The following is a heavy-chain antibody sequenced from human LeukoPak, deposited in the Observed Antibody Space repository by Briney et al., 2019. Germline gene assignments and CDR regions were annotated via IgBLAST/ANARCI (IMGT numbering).Heavy chain of an antibody. CDR3: AKAIIAVAGPDAFDI. Sequence: GGSLRLSCAASGFTFSSYGMSWVRQAPGKGLEWVSAISGSGGSTYYADSVKGRFTISRDNSKNTLYLQMYSLRAEDTAVYYCAKAIIAVAGPDAFDIWGQGTMVTVSS. V-gene: IGHV3-23*01. CDR2: ISGSGGST. CDR1: GFTFSSYG. D-gene: IGHD6-19*01. J-gene: IGHJ3*02.